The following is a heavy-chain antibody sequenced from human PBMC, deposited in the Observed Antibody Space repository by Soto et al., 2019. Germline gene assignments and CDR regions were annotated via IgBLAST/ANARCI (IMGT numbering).Heavy chain of an antibody. CDR3: ARWGIAARDY. CDR1: GFTFSSYG. V-gene: IGHV3-33*01. J-gene: IGHJ4*02. CDR2: IWYDGGNK. D-gene: IGHD6-13*01. Sequence: QVQLVESGGGVVQPGRSLRLSCAASGFTFSSYGMHWVRQAPGKGLEWVAVIWYDGGNKYYADSVKGRFTISRDNSKTTLYLQMNSLRAEDTAVYFCARWGIAARDYWGQGTLVNVSS.